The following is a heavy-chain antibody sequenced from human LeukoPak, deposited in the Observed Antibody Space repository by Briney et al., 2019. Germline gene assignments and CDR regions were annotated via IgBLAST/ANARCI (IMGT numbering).Heavy chain of an antibody. CDR1: GFTFSSYS. D-gene: IGHD6-13*01. CDR2: ISDSSHAI. V-gene: IGHV3-48*02. Sequence: GGSLRPSCAASGFTFSSYSMIWVRQAPGKGLEWVSYISDSSHAIYHADSVKGRFTISRDNAKDSLYLQMNSLRDEDTAVYYCARGYSSRLYNWLDPWGQGTLVTVSS. CDR3: ARGYSSRLYNWLDP. J-gene: IGHJ5*02.